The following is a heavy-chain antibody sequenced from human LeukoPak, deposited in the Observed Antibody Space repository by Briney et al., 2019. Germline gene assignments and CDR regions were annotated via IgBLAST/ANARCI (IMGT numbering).Heavy chain of an antibody. Sequence: GGSLRLSCAATGFTFSSYAMTWVRQAPGKGLEWVSGISGSGDTTYYADSVKGRFTISRDNSKNTLYLQMNSLRAEDTAVYYCAKGLYHYYGSGSYTLDFWGQGTQVTVSS. CDR1: GFTFSSYA. V-gene: IGHV3-23*01. D-gene: IGHD3-10*01. J-gene: IGHJ4*02. CDR2: ISGSGDTT. CDR3: AKGLYHYYGSGSYTLDF.